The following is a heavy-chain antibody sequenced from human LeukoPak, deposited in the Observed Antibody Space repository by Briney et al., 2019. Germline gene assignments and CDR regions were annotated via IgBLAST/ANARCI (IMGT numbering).Heavy chain of an antibody. CDR1: GYTFIGYV. Sequence: VASVTVSCKASGYTFIGYVIHWVRQAPGQRLEWMGWINAGNGNTRYSQKFQGRVTIIRDTSASTAYMELSSLRSEDTAVYYCARDLDSSNNWNYYYYGMDVWGQGTTVTVSS. CDR3: ARDLDSSNNWNYYYYGMDV. CDR2: INAGNGNT. V-gene: IGHV1-3*01. J-gene: IGHJ6*02. D-gene: IGHD1-1*01.